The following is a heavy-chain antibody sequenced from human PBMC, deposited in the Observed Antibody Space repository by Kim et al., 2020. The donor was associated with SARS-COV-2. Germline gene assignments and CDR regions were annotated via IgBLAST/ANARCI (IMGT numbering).Heavy chain of an antibody. CDR1: GFTFGDYA. Sequence: GGSLRLSCAASGFTFGDYAMHWVRQAPGKGLEWVSGISWNSGSIGYADSVKGRFTISRDNAKNSLYLQMNSLRAEDTALYYCAKDRGQAARGYYYYGMDVWGQGTTVTGSS. CDR3: AKDRGQAARGYYYYGMDV. D-gene: IGHD6-6*01. V-gene: IGHV3-9*01. CDR2: ISWNSGSI. J-gene: IGHJ6*02.